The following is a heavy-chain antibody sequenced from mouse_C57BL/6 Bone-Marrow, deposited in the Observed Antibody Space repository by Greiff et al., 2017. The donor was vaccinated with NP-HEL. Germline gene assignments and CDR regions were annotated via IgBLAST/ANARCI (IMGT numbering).Heavy chain of an antibody. CDR1: GYSFTGYY. D-gene: IGHD2-1*01. CDR3: ARNYGNYVWYAY. J-gene: IGHJ3*01. V-gene: IGHV1-42*01. Sequence: VQLQQSGPELVKPGASVKISCKASGYSFTGYYMNWVKQSPEKSLEWIGEINPSTGGTTYNPKFKAKATLTVDKSSSTAYMQLKSLTSEDSAVYYCARNYGNYVWYAYWGQGTLVTVSA. CDR2: INPSTGGT.